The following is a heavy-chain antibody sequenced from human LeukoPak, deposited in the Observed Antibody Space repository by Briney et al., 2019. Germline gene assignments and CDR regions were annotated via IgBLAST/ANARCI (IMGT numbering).Heavy chain of an antibody. CDR2: ISGSGGST. CDR3: AKIIAAAGTY. J-gene: IGHJ4*02. CDR1: GSTFSSYA. V-gene: IGHV3-23*01. Sequence: GGSLRLSCAASGSTFSSYAMSWIRQAPGKGLEWVSAISGSGGSTYYADSVKGRFTISRDNSKNTLYLQMNSLRAEDTAVYYCAKIIAAAGTYWGQGTLVTVSS. D-gene: IGHD6-13*01.